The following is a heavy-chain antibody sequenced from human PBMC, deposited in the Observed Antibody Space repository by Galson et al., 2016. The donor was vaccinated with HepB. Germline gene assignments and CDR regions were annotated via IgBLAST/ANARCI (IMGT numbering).Heavy chain of an antibody. J-gene: IGHJ5*02. CDR1: GYSFISYW. Sequence: QSGAEVKKSGESLKISCKGSGYSFISYWIGWVRQMPGKGLEWMGNINPADSETRYSPSFQGQVTISADKSITTAYLQWNSLKASDTAMYYCARLPRGPGEARFAPWGQGVLVTVSS. V-gene: IGHV5-51*01. CDR2: INPADSET. CDR3: ARLPRGPGEARFAP. D-gene: IGHD3-10*01.